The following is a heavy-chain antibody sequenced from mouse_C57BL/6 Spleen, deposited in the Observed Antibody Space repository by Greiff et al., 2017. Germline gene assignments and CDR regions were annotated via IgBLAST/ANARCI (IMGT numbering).Heavy chain of an antibody. V-gene: IGHV1-54*01. D-gene: IGHD3-3*01. J-gene: IGHJ1*03. CDR2: INPGSGGT. CDR1: GYAFTNYL. CDR3: ARERATHFDV. Sequence: VQLQQSGAELVRPGTSVKVSCKASGYAFTNYLIEWVKQRPGQGLEWIGVINPGSGGTNYNEKFKGKATLTADKSSSTAYMQLSILTSEDSAVYFYARERATHFDVWGTGTTVTVSS.